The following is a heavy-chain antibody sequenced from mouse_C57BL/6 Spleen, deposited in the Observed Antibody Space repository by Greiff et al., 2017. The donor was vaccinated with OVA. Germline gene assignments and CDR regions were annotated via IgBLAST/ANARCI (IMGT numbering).Heavy chain of an antibody. D-gene: IGHD1-1*01. Sequence: EVQLQQSGPELVKPGASVKISCKASGYTFTDYYMNWVKQSHGKSLEWIGDINPNNGGTSYNQKFKGKATLTVDKSSSTAYMERRSLTSEDSAVYYCASGPDYYGSTSWFAYWGQGTLVTVSA. J-gene: IGHJ3*01. CDR1: GYTFTDYY. V-gene: IGHV1-26*01. CDR2: INPNNGGT. CDR3: ASGPDYYGSTSWFAY.